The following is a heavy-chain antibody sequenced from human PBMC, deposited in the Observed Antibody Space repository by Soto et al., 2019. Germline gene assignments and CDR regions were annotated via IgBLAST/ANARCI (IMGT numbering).Heavy chain of an antibody. J-gene: IGHJ4*02. CDR2: VYSSGST. CDR1: GDSITSYN. V-gene: IGHV4-59*01. D-gene: IGHD2-2*01. Sequence: SETLSLTCTVSGDSITSYNWNWLRQPPGKALEWIGYVYSSGSTNHNPSLKSRVTISLDTSKNQFSLKLTSVTAADTAIYYCARGILSSSRTSLIYWGQGALVTVSS. CDR3: ARGILSSSRTSLIY.